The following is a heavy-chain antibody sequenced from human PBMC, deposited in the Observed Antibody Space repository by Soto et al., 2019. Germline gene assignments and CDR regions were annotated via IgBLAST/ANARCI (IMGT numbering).Heavy chain of an antibody. CDR1: GFTFSNYA. V-gene: IGHV3-30-3*01. CDR2: ISYDGSNK. J-gene: IGHJ4*02. D-gene: IGHD6-6*01. Sequence: QVQLVESGGGVVQPGRSLRLSCAASGFTFSNYAMHWVRQAPGKGLEWVAVISYDGSNKYYADSVKGRFTISRDNSKNTVYLQTNSLRAEDTAVYYCARDRSHSSSPYFDYWGQGTLVTVSS. CDR3: ARDRSHSSSPYFDY.